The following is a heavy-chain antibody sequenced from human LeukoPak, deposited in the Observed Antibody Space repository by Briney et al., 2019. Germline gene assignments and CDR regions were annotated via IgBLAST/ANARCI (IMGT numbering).Heavy chain of an antibody. CDR3: AGALGGCSGGSCPG. CDR1: GYTFTGYY. CDR2: INPNSGGT. D-gene: IGHD2-15*01. J-gene: IGHJ4*02. Sequence: GASVKVSCKASGYTFTGYYMHWVRQAPGQGLEWMGWINPNSGGTNYAQKFQGRVTMTRDTSISTAYMELSRPRSDDTAVYYCAGALGGCSGGSCPGWGQGTLVTVSS. V-gene: IGHV1-2*02.